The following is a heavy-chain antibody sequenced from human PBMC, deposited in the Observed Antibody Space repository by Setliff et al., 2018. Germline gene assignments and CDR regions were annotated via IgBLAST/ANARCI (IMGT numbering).Heavy chain of an antibody. J-gene: IGHJ4*02. V-gene: IGHV4-39*07. CDR3: ARLRYYGSGSYLDY. CDR2: IYHSGST. CDR1: GDSISSSSYY. D-gene: IGHD3-10*01. Sequence: SETLSLTCTVSGDSISSSSYYWGWIRQPPGKGLEWIGSIYHSGSTYYNPSLKSRVTISVDTSKNQFSLKLSSVTAADTAVYYCARLRYYGSGSYLDYWGQGALVTVSS.